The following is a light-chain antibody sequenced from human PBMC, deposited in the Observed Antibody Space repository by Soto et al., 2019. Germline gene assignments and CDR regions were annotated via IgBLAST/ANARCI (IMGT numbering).Light chain of an antibody. CDR1: QGISSF. CDR2: AAS. V-gene: IGKV1-9*01. J-gene: IGKJ5*01. Sequence: ILLTQSPSSLSASIGDRVTITCRASQGISSFLAWYQQNPGKAPKLLIYAASTLQSGIPSRFSGSGSGRDFTLTISSLQPEDFATYYCQQLNIDSYPITFGQGTRLEI. CDR3: QQLNIDSYPIT.